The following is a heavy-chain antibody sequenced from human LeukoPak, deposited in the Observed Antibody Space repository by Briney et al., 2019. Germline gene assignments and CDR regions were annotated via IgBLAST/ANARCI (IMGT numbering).Heavy chain of an antibody. CDR2: IYSGGST. Sequence: GGSLRLSCAASGFTVSSNYMSWVRQAPGKGLEGVSVIYSGGSTYYADSVKGRFTISRDNSKNTLYLQMNSLRAEDTAVYYCARDREYCSGGSCYSHWFDPWGQGTLVTVSS. CDR1: GFTVSSNY. V-gene: IGHV3-66*01. CDR3: ARDREYCSGGSCYSHWFDP. J-gene: IGHJ5*02. D-gene: IGHD2-15*01.